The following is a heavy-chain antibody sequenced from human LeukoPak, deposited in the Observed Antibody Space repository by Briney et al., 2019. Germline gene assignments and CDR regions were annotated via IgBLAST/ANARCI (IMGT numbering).Heavy chain of an antibody. J-gene: IGHJ4*02. V-gene: IGHV4-59*08. D-gene: IGHD2-21*01. CDR1: GGSISSDY. CDR2: VSYSGST. Sequence: SETLSLTCTVSGGSISSDYWSWLRQPPGKRLEGIGYVSYSGSTNYNPSLKSRVTISVDTSKNQFSLRLSSVTAADTTVYYCARQTPLWWPRHIFDYWGQGTLVTVSS. CDR3: ARQTPLWWPRHIFDY.